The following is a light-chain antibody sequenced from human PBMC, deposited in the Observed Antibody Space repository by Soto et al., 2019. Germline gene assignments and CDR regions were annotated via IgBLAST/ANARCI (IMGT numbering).Light chain of an antibody. CDR2: DVT. Sequence: QSALTQPASVSGSPGQSSTISCTGTSSDVVRYKLVSWYQQHAGKAPKHMMYDVTNRPSGVSNPFSGSQSGNTVSLTISGLQAEEEADYYFSSYTTRTPLIFGGATQRTVL. V-gene: IGLV2-14*03. CDR3: SSYTTRTPLI. J-gene: IGLJ2*01. CDR1: SSDVVRYKL.